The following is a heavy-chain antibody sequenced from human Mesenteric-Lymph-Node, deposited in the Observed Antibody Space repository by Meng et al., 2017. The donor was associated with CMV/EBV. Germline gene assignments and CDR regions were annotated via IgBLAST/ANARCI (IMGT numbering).Heavy chain of an antibody. CDR3: GRGRQPSRYYGMDV. CDR2: MNSNDGDT. Sequence: ASVNVSCQASGYTFTSYDINWVRQATGQGPEWMGWMNSNDGDTGYAQKFQGRVTMTRNTFTRTAYMELSNLESEDTAVYYCGRGRQPSRYYGMDVWGQGTTVTVSS. J-gene: IGHJ6*02. V-gene: IGHV1-8*01. D-gene: IGHD6-13*01. CDR1: GYTFTSYD.